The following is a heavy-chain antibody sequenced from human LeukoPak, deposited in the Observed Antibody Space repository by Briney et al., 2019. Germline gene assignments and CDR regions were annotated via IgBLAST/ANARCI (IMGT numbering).Heavy chain of an antibody. CDR2: IYYSGST. CDR1: GFTVSSNY. J-gene: IGHJ4*02. Sequence: GSLRLSCAASGFTVSSNYMSWIRQPPGKGLEWIGSIYYSGSTYYKPSLKSRVTISVDTSKNQFSLKLSSVTAADTAVYYCARLGFSSGWNFDYWGQGTLVTVSS. V-gene: IGHV4-39*01. CDR3: ARLGFSSGWNFDY. D-gene: IGHD6-19*01.